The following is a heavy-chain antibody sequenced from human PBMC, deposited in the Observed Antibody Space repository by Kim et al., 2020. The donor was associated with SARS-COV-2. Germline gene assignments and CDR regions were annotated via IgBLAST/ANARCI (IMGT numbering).Heavy chain of an antibody. V-gene: IGHV3-33*01. CDR2: IWYDGSNK. CDR3: ARDPELRWSYGWFDY. Sequence: GGSLRLSCAASGFTFSSYGMHWVRQAPGKGLEWVAVIWYDGSNKYYADSVKGRFTISRDNSKNTLYLQMNSLRAEDTAVYYCARDPELRWSYGWFDYWGQGTLVTVSS. J-gene: IGHJ4*02. CDR1: GFTFSSYG. D-gene: IGHD4-17*01.